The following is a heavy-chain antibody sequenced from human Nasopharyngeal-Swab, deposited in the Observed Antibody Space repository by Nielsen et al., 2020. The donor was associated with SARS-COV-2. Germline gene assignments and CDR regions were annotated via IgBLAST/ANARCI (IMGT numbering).Heavy chain of an antibody. Sequence: GESLKISCAASGFTFSSYGMHWVRQAPGKGLEWVAFIRYDGSNKYYADSVKGRFAISGDNSKNTLYLQMNSLRAEDTAVYYCARSNGDYVLDWFDPWGQGTLVTVSS. D-gene: IGHD4-17*01. CDR2: IRYDGSNK. J-gene: IGHJ5*02. CDR3: ARSNGDYVLDWFDP. CDR1: GFTFSSYG. V-gene: IGHV3-30*02.